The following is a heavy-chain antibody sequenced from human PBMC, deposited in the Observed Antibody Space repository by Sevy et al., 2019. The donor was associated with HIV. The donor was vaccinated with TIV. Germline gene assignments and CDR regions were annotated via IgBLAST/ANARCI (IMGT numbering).Heavy chain of an antibody. CDR1: GFTFSSYW. CDR3: ARDRTYGSGSLGLY. J-gene: IGHJ4*02. V-gene: IGHV3-7*01. CDR2: IKQDGSEK. Sequence: GGSLRLSCAASGFTFSSYWMSWVRQAPGKGLEWVANIKQDGSEKYYVDSVKGRFTISRDNAKNSLYLQMNSLRAEDTAVYYCARDRTYGSGSLGLYWGQGTLVTVSS. D-gene: IGHD3-10*01.